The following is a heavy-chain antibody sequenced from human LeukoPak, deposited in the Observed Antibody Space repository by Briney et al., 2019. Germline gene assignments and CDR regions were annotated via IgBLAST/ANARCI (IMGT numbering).Heavy chain of an antibody. D-gene: IGHD5-18*01. V-gene: IGHV1-18*01. Sequence: ASVKVSCKASGYTFTSYGISWVRQAPGQGLEWMGWISAYNGNTNYAQKLQGRVTMTTDTSTSTAYMELRSLRSDDTAVYYCVRSTAMVYYFDYWGQGTLVTVSS. CDR2: ISAYNGNT. J-gene: IGHJ4*02. CDR1: GYTFTSYG. CDR3: VRSTAMVYYFDY.